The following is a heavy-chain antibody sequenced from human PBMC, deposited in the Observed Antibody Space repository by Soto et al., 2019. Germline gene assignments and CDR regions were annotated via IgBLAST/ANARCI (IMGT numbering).Heavy chain of an antibody. CDR3: AKDQAMASYYFDY. J-gene: IGHJ4*02. CDR1: GFTFSSYG. V-gene: IGHV3-30*18. Sequence: QVQLVESGGGVVQPGRSLRLSCAASGFTFSSYGMHWVRQAPGKGLEWVAVISYDGSNKYYADSVKGRFTISRDNSKNTLYLQMNSLRAEDTAVYYCAKDQAMASYYFDYWGQGTLVTVSS. D-gene: IGHD5-18*01. CDR2: ISYDGSNK.